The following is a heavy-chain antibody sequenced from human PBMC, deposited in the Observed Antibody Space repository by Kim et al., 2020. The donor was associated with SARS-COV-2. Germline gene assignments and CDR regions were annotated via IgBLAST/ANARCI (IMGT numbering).Heavy chain of an antibody. Sequence: GGSLRLSCAASGFTFSNYAMIWVRQAPGNGLEWVSAISGSGGTTFYADSVKGRFTISRDNSRNTLYLQMNSLRAEDTAVYSCAKSTQIFYYYYGMDVWGQGTTVSVSS. V-gene: IGHV3-23*01. D-gene: IGHD3-3*01. CDR1: GFTFSNYA. CDR2: ISGSGGTT. J-gene: IGHJ6*02. CDR3: AKSTQIFYYYYGMDV.